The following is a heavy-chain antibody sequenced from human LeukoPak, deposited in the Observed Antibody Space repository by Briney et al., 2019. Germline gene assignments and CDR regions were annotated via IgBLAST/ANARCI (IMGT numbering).Heavy chain of an antibody. Sequence: GGSLRLSCAAYGFTFSSYSMNWVRQAPGKGLEWVANIKQDGSEKYYVDSVKGRFTISRDNAKNSLYLQMNSLRAEDTAVYYCARDHGSGSYYTFDYWGQGTLVTFSS. CDR2: IKQDGSEK. CDR1: GFTFSSYS. J-gene: IGHJ4*02. CDR3: ARDHGSGSYYTFDY. D-gene: IGHD3-10*01. V-gene: IGHV3-7*01.